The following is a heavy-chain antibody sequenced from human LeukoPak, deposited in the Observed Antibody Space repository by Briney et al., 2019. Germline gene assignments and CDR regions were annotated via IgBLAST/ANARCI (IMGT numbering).Heavy chain of an antibody. CDR1: GFTFSSYA. CDR2: IGGSGGCA. Sequence: GGSLRLSCAASGFTFSSYAMAWVRQAPGKGLEWVSVIGGSGGCAYYADSVRGRSTISRDNSKNTLYLQMHSLRAEDTAVYYCAKCHSDYIFDYWGQGTLVTVSS. D-gene: IGHD4-11*01. CDR3: AKCHSDYIFDY. V-gene: IGHV3-23*01. J-gene: IGHJ4*02.